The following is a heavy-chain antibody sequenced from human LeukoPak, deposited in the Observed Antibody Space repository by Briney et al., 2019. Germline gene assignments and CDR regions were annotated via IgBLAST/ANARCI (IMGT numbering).Heavy chain of an antibody. Sequence: PGRSLRLSCATSGFTFSTHGMNWVRQAPGKGLEWVAVIWYDGSNIHYADSVKGRFTISRDNSKNTLYLQMSSLRAEDTAVYYCARDVGVIKYYYGMDVWGQGTTVTVS. CDR3: ARDVGVIKYYYGMDV. CDR1: GFTFSTHG. V-gene: IGHV3-33*01. D-gene: IGHD3-10*01. CDR2: IWYDGSNI. J-gene: IGHJ6*02.